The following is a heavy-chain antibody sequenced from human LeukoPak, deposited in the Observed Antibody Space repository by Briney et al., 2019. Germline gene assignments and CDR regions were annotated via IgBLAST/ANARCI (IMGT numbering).Heavy chain of an antibody. Sequence: PGGSLILSCAASGFTFSSYEMNWVCQAPGKGLEWVSYISSSGSTIYYADSVKGRFTISRDNAKNSLYLQMNSLRAEDTAVYYCARESTAMVMYNWFDPWGQGTLVTVSS. D-gene: IGHD5-18*01. CDR2: ISSSGSTI. J-gene: IGHJ5*02. V-gene: IGHV3-48*03. CDR1: GFTFSSYE. CDR3: ARESTAMVMYNWFDP.